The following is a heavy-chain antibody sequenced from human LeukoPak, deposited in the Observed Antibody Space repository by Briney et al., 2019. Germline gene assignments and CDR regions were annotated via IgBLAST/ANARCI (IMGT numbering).Heavy chain of an antibody. D-gene: IGHD3-3*01. CDR1: GFTFSSYS. Sequence: GGSLRLSCAASGFTFSSYSMNWVRQAPGKGLEWVSSISSSSSYIYYVDSVKGRFTISRDNAKNSLYLQMNSLRAEDTAVYYCARTNHDFWSGYMPHPPLPWGQGTMVTVSS. J-gene: IGHJ3*01. CDR2: ISSSSSYI. CDR3: ARTNHDFWSGYMPHPPLP. V-gene: IGHV3-21*01.